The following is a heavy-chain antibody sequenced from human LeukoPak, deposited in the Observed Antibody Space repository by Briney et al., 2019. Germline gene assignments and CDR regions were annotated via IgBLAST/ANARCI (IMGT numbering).Heavy chain of an antibody. V-gene: IGHV3-74*01. Sequence: VGSLRLSCAASGFTFCSYWMLWVRQAPGEGRVWVSRISSDEISTNYAASVKGRFTISRDNAKTTLYLQMDSLRAEDTAVYYCVRVGRATGTMRFYMDVWGKGTTVTASS. D-gene: IGHD1-7*01. CDR1: GFTFCSYW. CDR2: ISSDEIST. J-gene: IGHJ6*03. CDR3: VRVGRATGTMRFYMDV.